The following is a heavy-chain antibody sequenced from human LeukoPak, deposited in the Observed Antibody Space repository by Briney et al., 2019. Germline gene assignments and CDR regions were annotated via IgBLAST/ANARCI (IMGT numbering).Heavy chain of an antibody. Sequence: ASVKVSCKVSGYTLTELSMHWVRQAPGKGLEWMGGFDPEDGETIYAQKFQGRVTMTEDTSTDTAYMELSSLRSEDTAVYYCASRGGGSYYESVAVFDYWGQGTLVTVSS. CDR2: FDPEDGET. D-gene: IGHD1-26*01. V-gene: IGHV1-24*01. CDR3: ASRGGGSYYESVAVFDY. CDR1: GYTLTELS. J-gene: IGHJ4*02.